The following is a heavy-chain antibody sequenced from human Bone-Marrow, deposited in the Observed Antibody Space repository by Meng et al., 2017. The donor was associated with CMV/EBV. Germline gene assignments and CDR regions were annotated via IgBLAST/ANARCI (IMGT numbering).Heavy chain of an antibody. CDR2: INVANGDT. V-gene: IGHV1-3*01. CDR1: GYTFTRHG. CDR3: VRDIKYQLIYWFDP. J-gene: IGHJ5*02. D-gene: IGHD2-2*01. Sequence: SGYTFTRHGVHWLRQAPGQRHDWMAWINVANGDTKYSQNFQGRLTVTRDTSASTAYMELNNLRSEDTAVYYCVRDIKYQLIYWFDPWGQGTLVTVSS.